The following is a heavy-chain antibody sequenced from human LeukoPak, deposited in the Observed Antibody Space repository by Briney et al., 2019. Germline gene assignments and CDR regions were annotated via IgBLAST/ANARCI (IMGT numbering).Heavy chain of an antibody. Sequence: MPGGSLRLSCAASGFTFSAYGMHWVRQAPGQGLEWMGWINPKGGGTNYAQKFQGRVTMTRDTSISTAYMELTSLGSDDTAVYYCARDSTDMRDNAFDIWGQGTMVIVSS. V-gene: IGHV1-2*02. J-gene: IGHJ3*02. CDR3: ARDSTDMRDNAFDI. CDR1: GFTFSAYG. D-gene: IGHD2-15*01. CDR2: INPKGGGT.